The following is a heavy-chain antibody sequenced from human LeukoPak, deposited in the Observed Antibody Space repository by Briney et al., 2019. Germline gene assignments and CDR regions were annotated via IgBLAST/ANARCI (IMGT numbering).Heavy chain of an antibody. V-gene: IGHV3-7*01. CDR2: IKQDGSEK. J-gene: IGHJ3*02. CDR1: GFTFSSYW. CDR3: ARDLPAAPEGDDALDI. D-gene: IGHD2-2*01. Sequence: GSLRLSCAASGFTFSSYWMSWVRQAPGKGLEWVANIKQDGSEKYYVDSVKGRFTISRDNAKNSLYLQMNSLRAEDTAVYYCARDLPAAPEGDDALDIWGQGTMVTVSS.